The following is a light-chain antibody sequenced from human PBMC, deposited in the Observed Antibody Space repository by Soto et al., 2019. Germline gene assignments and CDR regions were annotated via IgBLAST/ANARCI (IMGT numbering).Light chain of an antibody. CDR3: QQYGSSPPIYT. CDR1: QSVSSSY. V-gene: IGKV3-20*01. CDR2: GAS. J-gene: IGKJ2*01. Sequence: EIVLTQSPGNLSLSPGERATLSCRASQSVSSSYLAWYQQKPGQAPRLLIYGASSRATGIPDRFSGSGSGTDFALIISRLEPEDCAVYYCQQYGSSPPIYTFGQGNKLEIK.